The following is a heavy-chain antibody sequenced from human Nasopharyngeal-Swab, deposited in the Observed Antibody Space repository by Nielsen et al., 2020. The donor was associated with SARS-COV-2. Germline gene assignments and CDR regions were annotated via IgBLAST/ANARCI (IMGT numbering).Heavy chain of an antibody. V-gene: IGHV3-21*01. Sequence: GGSLRLSCAASGFTFSSYSMNWVRQAPGKGLEWVSSISSSSSYIYYADSVKGRFTISRDNAKTSLYLQMNSLRAEETAVYYCARALTLRNYYYGMDVWGQGTTVTVSS. J-gene: IGHJ6*02. CDR3: ARALTLRNYYYGMDV. D-gene: IGHD2/OR15-2a*01. CDR2: ISSSSSYI. CDR1: GFTFSSYS.